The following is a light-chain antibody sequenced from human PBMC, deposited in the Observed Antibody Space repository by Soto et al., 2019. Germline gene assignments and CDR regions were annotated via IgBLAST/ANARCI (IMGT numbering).Light chain of an antibody. CDR2: WAS. J-gene: IGKJ4*01. CDR1: QSLLSTSNNKNF. CDR3: HQYYATPTN. V-gene: IGKV4-1*01. Sequence: DIVLTQSPDSLAVSLGERATINCKSSQSLLSTSNNKNFLAWFQQTPGQPPKLLFTWASTRESGVPDRFSGSGSVTDFTLTIDSLQPEDVAVYYCHQYYATPTNFGGGTKVEIK.